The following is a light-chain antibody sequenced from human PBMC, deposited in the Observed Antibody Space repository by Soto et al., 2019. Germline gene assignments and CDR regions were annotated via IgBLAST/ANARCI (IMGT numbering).Light chain of an antibody. CDR3: QQYNNWPKIT. J-gene: IGKJ3*01. Sequence: EIVMTQSPATLSVSPGERATLSCRASQSVSSNLAWYQQKPGQAPRLLIYGASTRATGIPARFSGSGSGTEFTLTISSLQSEDFAVYYCQQYNNWPKITFGPGTKVDI. CDR2: GAS. CDR1: QSVSSN. V-gene: IGKV3-15*01.